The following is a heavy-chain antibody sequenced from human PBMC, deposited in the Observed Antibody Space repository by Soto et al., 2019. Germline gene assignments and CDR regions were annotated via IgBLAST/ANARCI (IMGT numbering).Heavy chain of an antibody. CDR2: IYYSGST. CDR3: ARGRRRAAAGKDYYYYYYRDV. J-gene: IGHJ6*03. V-gene: IGHV4-31*03. CDR1: GGSISSGGYY. Sequence: QVQLQESGPGLVKPSQTLSLTCTVSGGSISSGGYYWSWIRQHPGKGLEWIGYIYYSGSTYYNPSLKSRVTISVDTSKNQFSRKLSSVTAADTAVYYCARGRRRAAAGKDYYYYYYRDVWGKGATVTVSS. D-gene: IGHD6-13*01.